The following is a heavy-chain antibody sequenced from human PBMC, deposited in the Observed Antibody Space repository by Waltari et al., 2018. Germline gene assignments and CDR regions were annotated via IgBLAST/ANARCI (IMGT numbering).Heavy chain of an antibody. Sequence: QLQLQESGPGLVKPSENLSLTCTVSGGSISSSSYYWGWIRQHPGKGLAWIGSHYYSRATYYTPHLNGRCPISVDTSKTQFSLKLSSVTAADTAVYYCARLGRGSGWDYFDYWGQGTLVTVSS. D-gene: IGHD6-19*01. V-gene: IGHV4-39*07. CDR1: GGSISSSSYY. CDR3: ARLGRGSGWDYFDY. J-gene: IGHJ4*02. CDR2: HYYSRAT.